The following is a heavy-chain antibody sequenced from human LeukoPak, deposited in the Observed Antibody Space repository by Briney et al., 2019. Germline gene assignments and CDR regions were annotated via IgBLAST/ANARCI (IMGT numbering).Heavy chain of an antibody. CDR3: AKQRDYYDSSGYYRGYYFDY. D-gene: IGHD3-22*01. J-gene: IGHJ4*02. CDR1: GFTFSSYA. V-gene: IGHV3-23*01. CDR2: ISGSGGST. Sequence: GGSLRLSCAASGFTFSSYAMSWVRQAPGKGLEWVSAISGSGGSTYYADSVKGRFTISRDNSKNTLYLQMNSLRAEDTVVYYCAKQRDYYDSSGYYRGYYFDYWGQGTLVTVSS.